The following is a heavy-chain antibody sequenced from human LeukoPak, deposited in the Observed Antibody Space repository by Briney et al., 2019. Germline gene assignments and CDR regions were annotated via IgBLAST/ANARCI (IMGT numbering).Heavy chain of an antibody. Sequence: GGSLRLSCAASGFTFSSYVMSWVRQAPGKGLEWVSVIIGSGAGSGGSTYYADSVKGRFPISRDNSKNTLYLQMNSLRAEDTAVYYCAARPSSFWYSYWGQGTLVTVSS. CDR2: IIGSGAGSGGST. CDR3: AARPSSFWYSY. J-gene: IGHJ4*02. CDR1: GFTFSSYV. D-gene: IGHD6-19*01. V-gene: IGHV3-23*01.